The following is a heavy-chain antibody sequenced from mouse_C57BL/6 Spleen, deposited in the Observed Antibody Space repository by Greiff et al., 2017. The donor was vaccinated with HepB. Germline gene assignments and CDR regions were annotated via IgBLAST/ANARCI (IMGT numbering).Heavy chain of an antibody. J-gene: IGHJ4*01. CDR2: IYPGSGNT. V-gene: IGHV1-76*01. CDR3: LYSYYAMDY. CDR1: GYTFTDYY. D-gene: IGHD2-1*01. Sequence: QVQLQQSGAELVRPGASVKLSCKASGYTFTDYYINWVKQRPGQGLEWIARIYPGSGNTYYNEKFKGKATLTAEKSSSTAYMQLSSLTSEDSAVYFCLYSYYAMDYWGQGTSVTVSS.